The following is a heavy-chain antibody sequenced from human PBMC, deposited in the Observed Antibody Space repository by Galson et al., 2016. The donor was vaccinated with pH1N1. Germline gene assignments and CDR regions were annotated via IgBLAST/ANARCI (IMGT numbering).Heavy chain of an antibody. CDR2: IIAIFGVP. Sequence: QSGAEVKKPGESLKISCKASGGIFNKYAISWVRQAPGQGLEWVGDIIAIFGVPNYAQKFQGRVTINADKSTNTAYMGLSSLKSDDTAVYYCAASETYKPSSYDYWGLGTLVTVSS. CDR3: AASETYKPSSYDY. D-gene: IGHD3-10*01. V-gene: IGHV1-69*17. J-gene: IGHJ4*02. CDR1: GGIFNKYA.